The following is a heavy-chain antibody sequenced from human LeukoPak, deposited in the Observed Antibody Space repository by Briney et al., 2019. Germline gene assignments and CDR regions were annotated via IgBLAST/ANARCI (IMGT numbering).Heavy chain of an antibody. V-gene: IGHV3-7*01. D-gene: IGHD2-15*01. Sequence: GGTLRLSCAASGLRFSSYWMSWVGQAPGKGLEGVANINQGGNTVNYVDSVKGRVSISRDNANNALFLQMHSLRFEDTAIYYCATTFPYCGDGTCKLGGQGAQVTVSS. J-gene: IGHJ4*02. CDR3: ATTFPYCGDGTCKL. CDR2: INQGGNTV. CDR1: GLRFSSYW.